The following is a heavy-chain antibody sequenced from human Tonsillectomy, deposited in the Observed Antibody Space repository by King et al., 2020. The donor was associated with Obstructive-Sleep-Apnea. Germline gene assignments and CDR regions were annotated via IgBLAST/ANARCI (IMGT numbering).Heavy chain of an antibody. V-gene: IGHV3-9*01. D-gene: IGHD3-22*01. Sequence: VQLVESGGGLVQPGRSLRLSCAASRFTFDDYAMHWVRQAPGKGLEWVSGISWNSGSIGYADSVKGRFTISRDNAKNSLYLQMNSLRAEDTALYYCSKGPNYYDSSGLYYFDYWGQGTLVTVPS. CDR2: ISWNSGSI. CDR3: SKGPNYYDSSGLYYFDY. J-gene: IGHJ4*02. CDR1: RFTFDDYA.